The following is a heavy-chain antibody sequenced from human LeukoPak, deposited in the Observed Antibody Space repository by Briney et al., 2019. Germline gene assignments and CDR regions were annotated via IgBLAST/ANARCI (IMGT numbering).Heavy chain of an antibody. D-gene: IGHD5-18*01. V-gene: IGHV4-34*01. CDR2: INHSGST. CDR1: GGSFSGYY. J-gene: IGHJ4*02. CDR3: ARDTGYSYGTPFDY. Sequence: SETHSLTCAVYGGSFSGYYWSWIRQPPGKGLEWIGEINHSGSTNYNPSLKSRVTISVDTSKNQFSLKLSSVTAADTAVYYCARDTGYSYGTPFDYWGQGTLVPVSS.